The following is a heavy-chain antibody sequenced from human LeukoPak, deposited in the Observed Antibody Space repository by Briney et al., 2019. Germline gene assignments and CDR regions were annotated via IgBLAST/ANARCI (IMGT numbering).Heavy chain of an antibody. V-gene: IGHV3-21*04. J-gene: IGHJ4*02. Sequence: GGSLRLSCAASGFTFSSYSMNWVRQAPGKGLEWVSSISSSSSYIYYADSVKGRFTISRDNSKNTMYLQMNSLRADDTAVYYCAKSGYNRFDYWGRGTLVTVSS. CDR3: AKSGYNRFDY. D-gene: IGHD5-24*01. CDR1: GFTFSSYS. CDR2: ISSSSSYI.